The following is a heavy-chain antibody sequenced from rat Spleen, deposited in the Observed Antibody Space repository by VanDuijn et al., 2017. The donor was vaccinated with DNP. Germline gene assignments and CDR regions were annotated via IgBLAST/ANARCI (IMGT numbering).Heavy chain of an antibody. Sequence: EVQLVESGGGLVQPGGSMKLSCTASGFTFSDCNMAWVRQAPKKGLEWVATILYDGGRTYYRNSVKGRFTISRDNAKSTLYLQMDSLRSEDTATYYCTTFEGRDAWGQGTSVTVSS. CDR2: ILYDGGRT. D-gene: IGHD1-11*01. V-gene: IGHV5S10*01. CDR1: GFTFSDCN. CDR3: TTFEGRDA. J-gene: IGHJ4*01.